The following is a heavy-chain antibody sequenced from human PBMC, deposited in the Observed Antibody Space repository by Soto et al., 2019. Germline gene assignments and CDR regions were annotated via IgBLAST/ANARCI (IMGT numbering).Heavy chain of an antibody. CDR1: GFTFSSYD. D-gene: IGHD3-16*01. CDR3: ARVDRRTFYGMDV. Sequence: GGSLRFSCAPSGFTFSSYDMHWVRPATGKGLEWVSAIGTAGDTYYPGSVKGRFSISRENAKNSLYLQMNSLRAGDTAVYYCARVDRRTFYGMDVWGRGTTVTVSS. V-gene: IGHV3-13*04. J-gene: IGHJ6*02. CDR2: IGTAGDT.